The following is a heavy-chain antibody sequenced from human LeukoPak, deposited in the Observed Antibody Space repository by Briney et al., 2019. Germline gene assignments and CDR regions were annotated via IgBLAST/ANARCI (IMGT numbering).Heavy chain of an antibody. Sequence: SETLSLTCTVSGYSISTGYYWSWIRQPPGKGPEWIGEINHSGSTKYNPSLKSRATISVDRSKNHVSLKLNSVTAADTAVYYCARRQRGYTYGYGSGAFDIWGQGTVVTVSS. CDR2: INHSGST. V-gene: IGHV4-38-2*02. CDR1: GYSISTGYY. J-gene: IGHJ3*02. CDR3: ARRQRGYTYGYGSGAFDI. D-gene: IGHD5-18*01.